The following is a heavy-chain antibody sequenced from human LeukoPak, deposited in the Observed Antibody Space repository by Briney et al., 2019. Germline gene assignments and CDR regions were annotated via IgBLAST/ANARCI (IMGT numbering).Heavy chain of an antibody. V-gene: IGHV3-64*04. J-gene: IGHJ4*02. Sequence: PGGSLRLSCSASGFTFSSYAMHWVRQAPGKGLEYVSAISNNGGSTYYADSVKGRFTISRDNSKNTLYLQMNSLRAEDTAVYYCARGPSSSWDYFDYWGQGTLVTVSS. D-gene: IGHD6-13*01. CDR2: ISNNGGST. CDR3: ARGPSSSWDYFDY. CDR1: GFTFSSYA.